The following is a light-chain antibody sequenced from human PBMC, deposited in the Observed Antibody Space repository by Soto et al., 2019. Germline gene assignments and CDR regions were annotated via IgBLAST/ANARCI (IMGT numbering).Light chain of an antibody. Sequence: DIVMTQSPDSLTVSLGERATINCTSSQTIFYSSNNRNYLAWYQQRPGQPPKLLIYWASTRESGVPDRFSGSGSGTDFTLPISSLQTEDVALYYCQQYYNFPRTFGQGTKVEIK. CDR3: QQYYNFPRT. J-gene: IGKJ1*01. CDR2: WAS. V-gene: IGKV4-1*01. CDR1: QTIFYSSNNRNY.